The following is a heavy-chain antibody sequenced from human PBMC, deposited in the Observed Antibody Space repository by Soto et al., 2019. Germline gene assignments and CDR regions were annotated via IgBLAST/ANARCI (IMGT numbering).Heavy chain of an antibody. Sequence: ASVKVSCKASGGTFSSYAISWVRQAPGQGLEWMGGIIPIFGTANYAQKFQGRVTITADESTSTAYMELSSLRSEDTAVYYCARVPFVSRGYCSGGSCYDYYGMDVWGQGTTVTVSS. V-gene: IGHV1-69*13. CDR2: IIPIFGTA. CDR3: ARVPFVSRGYCSGGSCYDYYGMDV. D-gene: IGHD2-15*01. CDR1: GGTFSSYA. J-gene: IGHJ6*02.